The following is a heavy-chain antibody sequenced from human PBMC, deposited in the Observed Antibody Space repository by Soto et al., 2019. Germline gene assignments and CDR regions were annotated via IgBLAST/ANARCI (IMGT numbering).Heavy chain of an antibody. Sequence: SETLSLTCSLYRGSLSGYYWSWIRHPAGKGLEWMGEISPSGTTNYSPSLKRRVSISVGTSKNQFSLDLTSLTAGDKAVYYCARVAKVRGRPKAPPALWGHGSLVTGSS. D-gene: IGHD2-15*01. CDR3: ARVAKVRGRPKAPPAL. CDR2: ISPSGTT. CDR1: RGSLSGYY. V-gene: IGHV4-34*01. J-gene: IGHJ4*01.